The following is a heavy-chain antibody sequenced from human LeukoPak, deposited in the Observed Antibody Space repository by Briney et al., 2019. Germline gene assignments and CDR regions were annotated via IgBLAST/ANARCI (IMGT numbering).Heavy chain of an antibody. V-gene: IGHV2-5*02. J-gene: IGHJ4*02. CDR1: GFSLTTTGLG. D-gene: IGHD3-10*01. CDR2: IYWDNNK. CDR3: AQATSGSYFY. Sequence: ESGPTLVKPTQTLTLTCSFSGFSLTTTGLGVGWIRQPPGKALEWLALIYWDNNKLYRPSLKSRLTITKDTSKNRVVLKMTNMDPVDTATYYRAQATSGSYFYWGQGTLVTVSS.